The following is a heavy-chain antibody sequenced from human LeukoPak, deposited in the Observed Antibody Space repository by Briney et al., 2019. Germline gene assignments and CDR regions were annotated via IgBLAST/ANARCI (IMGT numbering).Heavy chain of an antibody. CDR2: IYYSGST. J-gene: IGHJ4*02. CDR1: GGSISSYY. Sequence: PSETLSLTCTVSGGSISSYYWSWIRQPPGKGLEWIWYIYYSGSTNYNPSLKSRVTISVDTSKNQFSLKLSSVTAADTAVYYCARGAHLYNILTGYYTFFDYWGQGTLVTVSS. D-gene: IGHD3-9*01. CDR3: ARGAHLYNILTGYYTFFDY. V-gene: IGHV4-59*01.